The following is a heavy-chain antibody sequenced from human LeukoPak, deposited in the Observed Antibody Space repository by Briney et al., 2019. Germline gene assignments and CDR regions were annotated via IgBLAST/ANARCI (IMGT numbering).Heavy chain of an antibody. J-gene: IGHJ4*02. CDR2: IKSKTDGGTT. Sequence: GGSLRLSCAASGFTFSSYAMSWVRQAPGKGLEWVGRIKSKTDGGTTDYAAPVKGRFTISRDDSKNTLYLQMNSLKTEDTAVYYCTTRSHYCGGDCYSVDYWGQGTLVTVSS. CDR3: TTRSHYCGGDCYSVDY. CDR1: GFTFSSYA. D-gene: IGHD2-21*02. V-gene: IGHV3-15*01.